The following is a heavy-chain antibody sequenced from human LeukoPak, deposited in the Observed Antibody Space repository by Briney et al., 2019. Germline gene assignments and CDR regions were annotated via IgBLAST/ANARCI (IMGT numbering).Heavy chain of an antibody. Sequence: GGSLRLSCVASGFTFSSYAMHWVRQTPGKGLEWVANIKQDGSEKYYVDSVKGRFTISRDNAKNSLYLQMNSLRAEDTAVYYCASHTVVVTATHDAFAFWGQGAMVTVSS. J-gene: IGHJ3*01. V-gene: IGHV3-7*03. CDR3: ASHTVVVTATHDAFAF. CDR1: GFTFSSYA. D-gene: IGHD2-21*02. CDR2: IKQDGSEK.